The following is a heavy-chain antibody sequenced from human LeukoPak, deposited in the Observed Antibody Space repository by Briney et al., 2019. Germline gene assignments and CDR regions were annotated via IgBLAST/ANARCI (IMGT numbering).Heavy chain of an antibody. CDR2: ISSSGSTI. J-gene: IGHJ4*02. Sequence: GGSLRLSCAASGFTFSSYEMNWVRQAPGKGLEWVSYISSSGSTIHYADSVKGRFTISRDNSKNTLYLQMNSLRAEDTAVYYCARDRGGYEYDYWGQGTLVTVSS. CDR3: ARDRGGYEYDY. V-gene: IGHV3-48*03. D-gene: IGHD5-12*01. CDR1: GFTFSSYE.